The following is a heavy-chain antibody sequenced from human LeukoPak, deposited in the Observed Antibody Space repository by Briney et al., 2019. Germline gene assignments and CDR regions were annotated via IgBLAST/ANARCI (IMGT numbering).Heavy chain of an antibody. CDR2: IRYDGSNK. CDR1: GFTFSSYG. D-gene: IGHD1-20*01. V-gene: IGHV3-30*02. J-gene: IGHJ6*03. CDR3: ARETGITGVTYYYYMDV. Sequence: GGSLRLSCAASGFTFSSYGMHWVRQAPGKGLEWVAFIRYDGSNKYYADSVKGRFTISRDNSKNTLYLQMNSLRAEDTAVYYCARETGITGVTYYYYMDVWGKGTTVTVSS.